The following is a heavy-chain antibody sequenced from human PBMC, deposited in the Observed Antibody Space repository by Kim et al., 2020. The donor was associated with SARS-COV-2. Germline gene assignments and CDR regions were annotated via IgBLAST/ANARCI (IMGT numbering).Heavy chain of an antibody. Sequence: TYAQCFTGRFVFSLDPSVSTAYLQITSLKTEDTAVYYCARGGFTGNFFDYWGQGTLVPVSS. V-gene: IGHV7-4-1*02. J-gene: IGHJ4*02. D-gene: IGHD1-1*01. CDR3: ARGGFTGNFFDY.